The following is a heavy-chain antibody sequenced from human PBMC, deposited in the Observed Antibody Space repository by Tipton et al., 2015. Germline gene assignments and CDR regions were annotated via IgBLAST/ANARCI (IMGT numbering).Heavy chain of an antibody. J-gene: IGHJ6*02. CDR2: ISYSGST. CDR1: DDSIRGGGYY. D-gene: IGHD5-12*01. V-gene: IGHV4-31*03. CDR3: ARASGGYYYYDLAV. Sequence: TLSLTCTVSDDSIRGGGYYWSWIRQRPGKGLEWLGYISYSGSTDYNSSLRGRLSISLDTSQRHFSLQLGSVTAADTAVYYCARASGGYYYYDLAVWGQGTTVTVAS.